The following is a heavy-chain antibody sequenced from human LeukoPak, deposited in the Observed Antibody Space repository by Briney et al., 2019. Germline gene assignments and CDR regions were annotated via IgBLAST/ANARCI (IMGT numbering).Heavy chain of an antibody. J-gene: IGHJ6*02. CDR2: IKSKTDGGTT. Sequence: GGSLRLSCAASGFTFSNYWMNWVRQAPGKGLEWVGRIKSKTDGGTTDYVAPVKGRFTISRDDSKDTVYLQMNSLKTEDTAVYYCTTGPAAAGTEVYYYYYYGMDVWGQGTTVTVSS. D-gene: IGHD6-13*01. CDR1: GFTFSNYW. CDR3: TTGPAAAGTEVYYYYYYGMDV. V-gene: IGHV3-15*01.